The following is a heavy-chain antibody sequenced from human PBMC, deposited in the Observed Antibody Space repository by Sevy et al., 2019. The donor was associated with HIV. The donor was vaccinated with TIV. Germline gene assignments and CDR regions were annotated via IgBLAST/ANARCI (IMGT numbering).Heavy chain of an antibody. V-gene: IGHV3-30*02. D-gene: IGHD1-1*01. J-gene: IGHJ4*02. CDR3: AKDQRGYRDY. Sequence: GGSLRLSCAASGFTFCSYGMHWVRQAPGRGLEWVAFVRYTGSDKYYADSVKGRFTISRDYSKNTLYLEMNSLRAEDTAFYYCAKDQRGYRDYWGQGTLVTVSS. CDR2: VRYTGSDK. CDR1: GFTFCSYG.